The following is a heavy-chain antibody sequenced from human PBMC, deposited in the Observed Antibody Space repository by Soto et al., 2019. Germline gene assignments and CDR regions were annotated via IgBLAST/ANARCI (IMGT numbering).Heavy chain of an antibody. Sequence: TSETLSLTCTVSGGSISSHYLSWIRQPPGKGLEWIGYIYYSGSTNYNPSLKSRVTISVDTSKNQFSLKLSSVTAADTAVYYCARDVATMAPYYSYMEFWGKGTTDTGSS. V-gene: IGHV4-59*11. CDR1: GGSISSHY. D-gene: IGHD3-10*01. CDR3: ARDVATMAPYYSYMEF. J-gene: IGHJ6*03. CDR2: IYYSGST.